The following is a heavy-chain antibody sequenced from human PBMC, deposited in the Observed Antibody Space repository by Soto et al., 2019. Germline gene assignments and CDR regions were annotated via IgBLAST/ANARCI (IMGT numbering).Heavy chain of an antibody. Sequence: ASVKVSCKASGYTFTGYYMHWVRQAPGQGLEWMAWINPNSGGTNYAQKFQGRVTLTRDTSISTAYMELGRLSSDDTAVYYCARAYLGAPHDCWGQGTLVTVSS. D-gene: IGHD1-26*01. CDR1: GYTFTGYY. J-gene: IGHJ4*02. V-gene: IGHV1-2*02. CDR3: ARAYLGAPHDC. CDR2: INPNSGGT.